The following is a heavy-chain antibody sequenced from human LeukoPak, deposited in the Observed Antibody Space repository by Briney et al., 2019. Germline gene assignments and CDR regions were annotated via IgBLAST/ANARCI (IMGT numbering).Heavy chain of an antibody. J-gene: IGHJ2*01. CDR1: GFTFSSYA. CDR3: ARLGYFGSGLHWYFDL. Sequence: GGSLRLSCAASGFTFSSYAMSWVRQAPGKGLEWVSGFGGSGGSTYYADSVKGRFTISRDNSKNTLYLQMNSLRAEDTAVYYCARLGYFGSGLHWYFDLWGRGTLVTVSS. V-gene: IGHV3-23*01. D-gene: IGHD3-10*01. CDR2: FGGSGGST.